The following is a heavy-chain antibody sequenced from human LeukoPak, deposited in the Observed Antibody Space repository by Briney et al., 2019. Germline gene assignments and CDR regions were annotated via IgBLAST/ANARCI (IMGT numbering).Heavy chain of an antibody. CDR2: IYYSGGT. D-gene: IGHD2-15*01. Sequence: SETLSLTCTVSGGSISSHYWSWIRQPPGKGLEWIGYIYYSGGTNYNPSLKSRVTISVDTSKNQFSLKLSSVTAADTAVYYCARDGGYCSGGSCFHYYYYMDVWGKGTTVTVSS. V-gene: IGHV4-59*11. CDR1: GGSISSHY. CDR3: ARDGGYCSGGSCFHYYYYMDV. J-gene: IGHJ6*03.